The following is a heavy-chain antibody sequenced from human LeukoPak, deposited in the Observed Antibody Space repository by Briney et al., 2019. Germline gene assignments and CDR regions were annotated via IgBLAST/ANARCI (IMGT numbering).Heavy chain of an antibody. D-gene: IGHD3-3*01. CDR2: ISGSGGST. CDR3: AKDYDFWSGYSKGFDY. Sequence: GGSLRLSCAASGFTFSSYAMSWVRQAPGKGLEWVSTISGSGGSTYYADSVKGRFTISRDNSKNTLYLQMSSPRAEDTAVYYCAKDYDFWSGYSKGFDYWGQGTLVTVSS. CDR1: GFTFSSYA. J-gene: IGHJ4*02. V-gene: IGHV3-23*01.